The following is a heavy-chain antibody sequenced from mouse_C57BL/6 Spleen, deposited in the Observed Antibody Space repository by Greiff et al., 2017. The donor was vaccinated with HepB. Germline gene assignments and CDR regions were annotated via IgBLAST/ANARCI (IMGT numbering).Heavy chain of an antibody. D-gene: IGHD2-4*01. J-gene: IGHJ3*01. CDR2: IWRGGST. CDR1: GFSLTSYG. V-gene: IGHV2-5*01. CDR3: AKSSLHYYDYDVGAWFAY. Sequence: QVQLQQSGPGLVQPSQSLSITCTVSGFSLTSYGVHWVRQSPGKGLEWLGVIWRGGSTDYNAAFMSRLSITKDNSKSQVFFKMNSLQADDTAIYYCAKSSLHYYDYDVGAWFAYWGQGTLVTVSA.